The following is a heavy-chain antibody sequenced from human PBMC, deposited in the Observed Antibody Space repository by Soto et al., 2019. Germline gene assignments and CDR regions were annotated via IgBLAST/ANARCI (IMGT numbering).Heavy chain of an antibody. D-gene: IGHD3-9*01. CDR1: GYTFTGYY. Sequence: ASVKVSCKASGYTFTGYYMHWVRQAPGQGLEWMGWMNPNRGGKNHAQKFQGRGTMTRDTSNSPAYMELSRLSSDDTAVYYCARADNLTPPPTEQRYWGQGPLVTVS. CDR2: MNPNRGGK. V-gene: IGHV1-2*02. J-gene: IGHJ4*02. CDR3: ARADNLTPPPTEQRY.